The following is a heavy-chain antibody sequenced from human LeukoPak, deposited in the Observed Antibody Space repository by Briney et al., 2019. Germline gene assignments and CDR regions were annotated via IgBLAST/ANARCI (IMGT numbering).Heavy chain of an antibody. V-gene: IGHV3-21*01. CDR1: GFTFSSYS. D-gene: IGHD2-2*01. Sequence: PGGSLRLSCAASGFTFSSYSMNWVRQAPGKGLKWVSFISSSSSYIYYADSVKGRFTISRDNAKNSLYLQMNSLRAEDTAVYYCARANCSSTSCPDYWGQGTLVTVSS. CDR3: ARANCSSTSCPDY. J-gene: IGHJ4*02. CDR2: ISSSSSYI.